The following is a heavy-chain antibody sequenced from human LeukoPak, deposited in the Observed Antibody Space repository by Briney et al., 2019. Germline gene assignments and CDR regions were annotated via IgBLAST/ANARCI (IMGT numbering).Heavy chain of an antibody. CDR2: INPNSGGT. CDR1: GYTFTGYY. D-gene: IGHD3-3*01. J-gene: IGHJ6*03. CDR3: ARDPQYDFWSGYYTSYYMDV. Sequence: SVKVSCKASGYTFTGYYMHWVRQAPGQGLEWMGWINPNSGGTDYAQKFQGRVTMTRDTSISTAYMELSGLRSDDTAVYYCARDPQYDFWSGYYTSYYMDVWGKGTTVTVSS. V-gene: IGHV1-2*02.